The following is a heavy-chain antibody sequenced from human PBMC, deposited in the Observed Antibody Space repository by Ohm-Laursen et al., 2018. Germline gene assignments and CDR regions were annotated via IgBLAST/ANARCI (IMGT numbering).Heavy chain of an antibody. Sequence: SVKVSCKASGYTFTGYYTHWVRQAPGQGLEWMGWINPNSGGTNYAQKFQGRVTMTRDTSISTAYMGLSRLRSDDSAVYYWARDRRDGYRFYYWGQGTLVTVSS. CDR2: INPNSGGT. CDR1: GYTFTGYY. D-gene: IGHD5-24*01. V-gene: IGHV1-2*02. CDR3: ARDRRDGYRFYY. J-gene: IGHJ4*02.